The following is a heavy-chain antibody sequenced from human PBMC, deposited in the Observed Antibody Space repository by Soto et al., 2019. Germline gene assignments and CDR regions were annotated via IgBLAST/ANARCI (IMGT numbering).Heavy chain of an antibody. D-gene: IGHD3-22*01. CDR2: ISAYDGYT. CDR3: ARGGYYDSSGSRNYYYYGMNV. J-gene: IGHJ6*02. Sequence: QAQLVQSGAEVKKPGASVKVSCKASGYTFTSYGINWVRQAPGQGLEWLGWISAYDGYTKYAQILQGRVYMTTDTSTKPAYMELRSLRSDDTAMYCCARGGYYDSSGSRNYYYYGMNVWGQGTTVTVSS. CDR1: GYTFTSYG. V-gene: IGHV1-18*01.